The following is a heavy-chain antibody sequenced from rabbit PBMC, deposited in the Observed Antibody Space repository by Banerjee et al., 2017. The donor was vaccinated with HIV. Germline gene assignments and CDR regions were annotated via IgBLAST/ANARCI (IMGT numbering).Heavy chain of an antibody. CDR3: ARDYINGWSDYVFNL. D-gene: IGHD6-1*01. V-gene: IGHV1S40*01. CDR2: LYPGSSTTA. J-gene: IGHJ4*01. CDR1: GFSISSSYW. Sequence: QSLEESGGDLVKPGASLTLTCTASGFSISSSYWICWVRQAPGKGLEWIACLYPGSSTTAYYASWAKGRFTISKTSSTTVTLQMTSLTAADTATYFCARDYINGWSDYVFNLWGQGTLVTVS.